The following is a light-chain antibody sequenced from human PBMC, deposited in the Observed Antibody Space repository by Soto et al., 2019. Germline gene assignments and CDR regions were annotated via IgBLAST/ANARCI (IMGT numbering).Light chain of an antibody. CDR1: QSVSSN. Sequence: EIVLTQSPGTLPLSPGERATLSCGASQSVSSNLAWYQQKPRQAPRLLIDGASTRATGIPARFSGSGSGTEFTLTINSLQSEDFPVYYCQQYNNWWTFGQGTKVDIK. CDR2: GAS. V-gene: IGKV3-15*01. CDR3: QQYNNWWT. J-gene: IGKJ1*01.